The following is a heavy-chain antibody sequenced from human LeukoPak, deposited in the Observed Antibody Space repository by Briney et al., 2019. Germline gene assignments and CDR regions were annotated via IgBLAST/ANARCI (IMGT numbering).Heavy chain of an antibody. CDR1: GGTFSSYA. CDR2: IIPIFGTA. V-gene: IGHV1-69*05. D-gene: IGHD3-22*01. Sequence: ASVKVSCKASGGTFSSYAISWVRQAPGQGLERMGRIIPIFGTANYAQKFQGRVTITTDESTSTAYMELSSLRSEDTAVYYCAREGEEDYYDSSGYPNYFDYWGQGTLVTVSS. CDR3: AREGEEDYYDSSGYPNYFDY. J-gene: IGHJ4*02.